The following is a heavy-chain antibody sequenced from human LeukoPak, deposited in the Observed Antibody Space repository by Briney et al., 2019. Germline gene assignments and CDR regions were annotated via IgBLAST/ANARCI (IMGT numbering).Heavy chain of an antibody. CDR1: GGSFSGYY. Sequence: PSETLSLTCAVYGGSFSGYYWSWIRQPPGKGLEWIGYIYYSGSTNYNPSLKSRVTISVDTSKNQFSLKLSSVTAADTAVYYCASGYGDYWGQGTLVTVSS. D-gene: IGHD5-12*01. CDR2: IYYSGST. J-gene: IGHJ4*02. CDR3: ASGYGDY. V-gene: IGHV4-59*01.